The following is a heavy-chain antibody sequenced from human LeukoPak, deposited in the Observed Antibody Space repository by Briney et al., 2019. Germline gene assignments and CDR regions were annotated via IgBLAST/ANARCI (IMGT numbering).Heavy chain of an antibody. V-gene: IGHV3-48*03. CDR2: ITGSGGAV. D-gene: IGHD3-16*01. Sequence: GGSLRLSCAASEFTFSSYDIIWVRQAPGRGLEWVSWITGSGGAVKYTDSVKGRSTISRDNAKKSVYLQMNSLRVEDTAVYYCARNGGGLDYWGQGTLVTVSS. CDR1: EFTFSSYD. J-gene: IGHJ4*02. CDR3: ARNGGGLDY.